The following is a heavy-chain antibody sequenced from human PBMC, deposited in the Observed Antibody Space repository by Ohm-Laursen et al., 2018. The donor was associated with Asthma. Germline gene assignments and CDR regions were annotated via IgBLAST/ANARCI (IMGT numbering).Heavy chain of an antibody. CDR1: GFTFSNAW. D-gene: IGHD3-22*01. J-gene: IGHJ4*02. CDR3: TPAAYDSSGYADY. V-gene: IGHV3-15*01. Sequence: SLRLSCTASGFTFSNAWMSWVRQAPGKGLEWVGGIRSKTDGGTTDYAAPMKGRFTISRDDSKNTLYLQINSLKMEDTAVYYCTPAAYDSSGYADYWGQGTLVTVSS. CDR2: IRSKTDGGTT.